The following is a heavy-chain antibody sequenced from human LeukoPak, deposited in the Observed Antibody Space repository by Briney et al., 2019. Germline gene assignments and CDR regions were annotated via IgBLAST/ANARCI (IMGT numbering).Heavy chain of an antibody. CDR3: ARVIMVTRWFDP. CDR2: IYYSGST. Sequence: SETLSLTCTVSGGYISSYYWSWIRQPPGKGLECIGYIYYSGSTNYNPSLKSRVTISVDTSKNQFSLKLSSVTAADTAVYYCARVIMVTRWFDPWGQGTLVTVSS. CDR1: GGYISSYY. V-gene: IGHV4-59*01. D-gene: IGHD3-16*01. J-gene: IGHJ5*02.